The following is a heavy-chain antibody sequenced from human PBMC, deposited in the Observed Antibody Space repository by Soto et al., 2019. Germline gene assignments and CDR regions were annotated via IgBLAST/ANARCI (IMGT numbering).Heavy chain of an antibody. CDR1: GESISSSSYY. CDR2: IYYSGRT. V-gene: IGHV4-39*01. CDR3: ARQRTTVVTQAYFDQ. D-gene: IGHD2-21*02. Sequence: SETLSLTCIVSGESISSSSYYWGWIRQPPGKVLEWIGSIYYSGRTYYNPSFKSRVTISIDTSKNQFSLKLSSVTATDTAVYYCARQRTTVVTQAYFDQWGHRALVTVTS. J-gene: IGHJ4*01.